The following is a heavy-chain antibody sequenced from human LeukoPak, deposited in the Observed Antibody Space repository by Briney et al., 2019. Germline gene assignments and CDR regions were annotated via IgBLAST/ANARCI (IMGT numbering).Heavy chain of an antibody. CDR3: ATSWNDRGHFDY. CDR1: GFTFSSYA. V-gene: IGHV3-23*01. J-gene: IGHJ4*02. Sequence: GGSLRLSCAASGFTFSSYAMSWVRQAPGKGLEWVSAISGSGGSTYYADSVKGRFTISRDNSKNTLYLQMNSLRAEDTAVYYCATSWNDRGHFDYWGQGTLVTVSS. D-gene: IGHD1-1*01. CDR2: ISGSGGST.